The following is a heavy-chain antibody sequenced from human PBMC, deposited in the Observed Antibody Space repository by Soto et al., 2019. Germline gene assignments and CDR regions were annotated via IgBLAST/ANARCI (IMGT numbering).Heavy chain of an antibody. D-gene: IGHD2-15*01. J-gene: IGHJ4*02. CDR3: AKDLRRAVVVAATLFFY. V-gene: IGHV3-30*18. Sequence: HPGGSLRLSCAASGFTFSSYGMHWVRQAPGKGLEWVAVISYDGSNKYYADSVKGRFTISRDNSKNTLYLQMNSLRAEDTAVYYCAKDLRRAVVVAATLFFYWGQGTLVTAPQ. CDR2: ISYDGSNK. CDR1: GFTFSSYG.